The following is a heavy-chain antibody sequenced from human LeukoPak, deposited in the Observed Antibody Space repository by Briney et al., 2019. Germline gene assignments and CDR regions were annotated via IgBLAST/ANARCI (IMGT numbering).Heavy chain of an antibody. CDR3: ARERYDYGDYRTSFRAFDI. J-gene: IGHJ3*02. Sequence: PSETLSLTCTVSGGSISSGRYYWSWIRQPTGQGLNWIGRIHTSGSTYYNPSLNSRITITVDTSKTQFSLKLSSVTAADTAVYYCARERYDYGDYRTSFRAFDIWGQGTMVTVSS. CDR2: IHTSGST. D-gene: IGHD4-17*01. CDR1: GGSISSGRYY. V-gene: IGHV4-61*02.